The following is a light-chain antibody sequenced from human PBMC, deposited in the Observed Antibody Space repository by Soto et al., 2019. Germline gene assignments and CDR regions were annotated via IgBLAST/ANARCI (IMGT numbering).Light chain of an antibody. J-gene: IGKJ4*01. CDR2: DAS. CDR3: RPFINYPLF. V-gene: IGKV1D-13*01. Sequence: AIQLTQAPSSLSASVGDRVTITCRASQGISSALAWYQQKPGKAPKLLISDASSLESGVPSRLCCSGSGADLHLKIFSVYPEDFVPYYCRPFINYPLFFGGGTNV. CDR1: QGISSA.